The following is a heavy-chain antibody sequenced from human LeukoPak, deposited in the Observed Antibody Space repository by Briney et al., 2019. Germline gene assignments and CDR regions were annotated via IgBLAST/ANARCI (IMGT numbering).Heavy chain of an antibody. Sequence: GESLKISCKGSGYSFTSYWIGWVRQMPGKGLEWMGIIYPGDSDTRYSPSFQGQVTISADKSISTAYLQWSSLKASDTAMYYCARHDITIFGVVPCDYWGQGTLVTVSS. CDR1: GYSFTSYW. CDR2: IYPGDSDT. V-gene: IGHV5-51*01. CDR3: ARHDITIFGVVPCDY. D-gene: IGHD3-3*01. J-gene: IGHJ4*02.